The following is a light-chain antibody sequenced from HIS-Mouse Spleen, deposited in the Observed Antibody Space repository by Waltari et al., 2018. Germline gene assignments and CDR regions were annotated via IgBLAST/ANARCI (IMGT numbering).Light chain of an antibody. CDR2: EES. CDR1: ALPKKY. CDR3: YSTDSSGNHRV. Sequence: SYELTQPPSVSVSPGQTARITCSGDALPKKYAYWYQQKSGQAPVLVIYEESKRASGIPGRFSGSSSGTMATLTISGAQVEDEADYYCYSTDSSGNHRVFGGGTKLTVL. V-gene: IGLV3-10*01. J-gene: IGLJ2*01.